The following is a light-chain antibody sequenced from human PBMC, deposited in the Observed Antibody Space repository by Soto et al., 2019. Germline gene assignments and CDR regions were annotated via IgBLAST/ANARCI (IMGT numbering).Light chain of an antibody. V-gene: IGKV1-5*01. CDR1: QSISSW. CDR2: DAS. Sequence: DIQMTQSPSTLSASVGDRVTITCRASQSISSWLAWYQQKPGKAPKLLIYDASNLESGVPSRFSGGGSGTEFSLTISSLRPDDFATYYCQQYNSYWTFGQGTKADIK. CDR3: QQYNSYWT. J-gene: IGKJ1*01.